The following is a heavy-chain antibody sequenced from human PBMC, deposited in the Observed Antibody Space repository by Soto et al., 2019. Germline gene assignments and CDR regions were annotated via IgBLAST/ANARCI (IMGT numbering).Heavy chain of an antibody. CDR1: GLTFSDSW. Sequence: WGSLVLCCTSSGLTFSDSWMNWVRQAPGKGLEWVARIKPDESEKKYADSVKGRFSISRDNAKNSMYLQMDSLRGEDTAVYYCVRGGSNYASWGQGTMVIVSS. CDR2: IKPDESEK. CDR3: VRGGSNYAS. V-gene: IGHV3-7*01. J-gene: IGHJ5*02. D-gene: IGHD4-4*01.